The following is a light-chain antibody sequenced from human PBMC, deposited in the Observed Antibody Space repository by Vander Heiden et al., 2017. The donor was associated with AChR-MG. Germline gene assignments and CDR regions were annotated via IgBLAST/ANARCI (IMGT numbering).Light chain of an antibody. CDR1: QDIRSY. CDR2: GAS. CDR3: QQYASLPYT. J-gene: IGKJ2*01. Sequence: DVQTTQSPSPLSASVGDRITITCQASQDIRSYLNWYQQKPGQAPKLLIYGASNLETGVPSRFSGSRSGTYLTFTISSLQPEDMATYYCQQYASLPYTFGQGTKLQIK. V-gene: IGKV1-33*01.